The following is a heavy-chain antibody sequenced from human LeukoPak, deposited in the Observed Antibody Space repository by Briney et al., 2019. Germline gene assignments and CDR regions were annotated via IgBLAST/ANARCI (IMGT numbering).Heavy chain of an antibody. J-gene: IGHJ4*02. Sequence: GASMKVSCKASGYTFTSCDINWVRQATGQGLEWMGWMNPNSGNTGYAQKFQGRVTMTRNTSISTAYMELSSLRSEDTAVYYCARVSTYFGVVTDFDYWGQGTLVTVSS. V-gene: IGHV1-8*01. D-gene: IGHD3-3*01. CDR2: MNPNSGNT. CDR3: ARVSTYFGVVTDFDY. CDR1: GYTFTSCD.